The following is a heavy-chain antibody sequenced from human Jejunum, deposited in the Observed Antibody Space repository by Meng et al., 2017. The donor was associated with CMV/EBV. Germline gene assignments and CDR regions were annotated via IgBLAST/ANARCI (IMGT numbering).Heavy chain of an antibody. CDR2: ISSGNII. V-gene: IGHV3-11*01. CDR3: ARDLGLVVPAATNWFDP. D-gene: IGHD2-2*01. CDR1: FTFSDYY. Sequence: FTFSDYYMSWIRQAPGKGLEWVSYISSGNIIYYADSVKGRFTISRDNAKNSLYLQMNSLRAEDTAVYYCARDLGLVVPAATNWFDPWGQGTLVTVSS. J-gene: IGHJ5*02.